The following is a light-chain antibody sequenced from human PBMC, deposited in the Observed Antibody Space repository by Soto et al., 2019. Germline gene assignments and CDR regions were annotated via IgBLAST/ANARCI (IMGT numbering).Light chain of an antibody. J-gene: IGKJ2*03. CDR1: QSMTTK. CDR2: GAF. V-gene: IGKV3-15*01. Sequence: GMTQSPATLSLSPGEGVTLSCRASQSMTTKLAWYQQKPGQAPRLLIHGAFTRATGIPARFSGSGSGTDFTLTISSLQREDFATYYCQQSHITQYSFGQGTKVDIK. CDR3: QQSHITQYS.